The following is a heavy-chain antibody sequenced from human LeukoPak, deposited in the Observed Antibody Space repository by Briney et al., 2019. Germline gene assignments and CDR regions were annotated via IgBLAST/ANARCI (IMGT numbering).Heavy chain of an antibody. CDR2: IKQDGSEK. CDR3: ARGGGVNSNWYGDLFDY. J-gene: IGHJ4*02. V-gene: IGHV3-7*01. D-gene: IGHD6-13*01. CDR1: GFTFSSYW. Sequence: PGGTLRLSCAASGFTFSSYWMSWVRQAPGKGLEWVANIKQDGSEKYYVDSVKGRFTISRDNAKNSLYLQMDSLRAEDTAVYYCARGGGVNSNWYGDLFDYWGQGTLVTVSS.